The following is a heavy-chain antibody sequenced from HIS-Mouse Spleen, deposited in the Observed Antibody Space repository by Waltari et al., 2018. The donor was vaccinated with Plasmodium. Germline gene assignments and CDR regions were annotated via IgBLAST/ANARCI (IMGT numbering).Heavy chain of an antibody. CDR1: GGSFSGYY. D-gene: IGHD6-13*01. CDR3: ARVRSSWYRAFDI. Sequence: QVQLQQWGAGLLKPSETLSLTCAVYGGSFSGYYWSWIRQPPGKGLEWIGEINHSGSTNHNPSLKSRVTISVDTSKNQFSLKLSSVTAADTAVYYCARVRSSWYRAFDIWGQGTMVTVSS. J-gene: IGHJ3*02. CDR2: INHSGST. V-gene: IGHV4-34*01.